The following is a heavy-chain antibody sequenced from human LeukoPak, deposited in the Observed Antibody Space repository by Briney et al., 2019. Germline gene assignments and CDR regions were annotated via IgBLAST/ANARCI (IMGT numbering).Heavy chain of an antibody. CDR3: ARDNWGSLDY. J-gene: IGHJ4*02. Sequence: PSETLSLTCAVSGASVISGPHYWSWIRQPPGKGLDWIGYGVYPESTNYYPSLKSRVTISVDTSKRQFSLQLRSVTAADTAIYYCARDNWGSLDYWGQGILVTVSS. V-gene: IGHV4-61*01. CDR2: GVYPEST. D-gene: IGHD7-27*01. CDR1: GASVISGPHY.